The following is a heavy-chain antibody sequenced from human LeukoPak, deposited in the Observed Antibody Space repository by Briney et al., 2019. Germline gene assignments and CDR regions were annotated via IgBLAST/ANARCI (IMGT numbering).Heavy chain of an antibody. Sequence: PSETLSLTCTVSAYSITNDNYWLWIRQSPGTGPEWIGSIHHTGTAYYNPSLKSRVTISVDTSKNQFSLKLNSVTATDTAVYYCAKEVARRTGGFDPWGQGTLVTVSS. J-gene: IGHJ5*02. CDR3: AKEVARRTGGFDP. CDR2: IHHTGTA. CDR1: AYSITNDNY. D-gene: IGHD3/OR15-3a*01. V-gene: IGHV4-38-2*02.